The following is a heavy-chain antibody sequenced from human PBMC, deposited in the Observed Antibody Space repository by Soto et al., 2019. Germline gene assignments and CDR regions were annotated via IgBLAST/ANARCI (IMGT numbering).Heavy chain of an antibody. V-gene: IGHV3-30-3*01. D-gene: IGHD3-10*01. CDR2: ISSDGSDK. CDR3: ARDRLYGAAMIDV. CDR1: GFTFSSYG. J-gene: IGHJ6*02. Sequence: QVQLVESGGGVVQPGRSLRLSCAASGFTFSSYGMHWVRQAPGKGLEWVAVISSDGSDKYYADSVKGRFTISRDNSKNTLYVQLNRMRAEDTALYYCARDRLYGAAMIDVWGQGTTVNASS.